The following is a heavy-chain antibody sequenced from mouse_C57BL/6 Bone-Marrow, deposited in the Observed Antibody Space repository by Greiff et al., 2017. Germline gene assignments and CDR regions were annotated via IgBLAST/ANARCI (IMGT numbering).Heavy chain of an antibody. V-gene: IGHV5-4*01. D-gene: IGHD2-4*01. CDR3: AREAYDYGAY. CDR2: ISDGGSYT. CDR1: GFTFSSYA. J-gene: IGHJ3*01. Sequence: EVKLVESGGGLVKPGGSLQLSCAASGFTFSSYAMSWVRQTPEKRLEWVATISDGGSYTYYPDNVKGRFTISRDNAKNNLYRQMSHLKSEDTAMYYCAREAYDYGAYWGQGTLGTVSA.